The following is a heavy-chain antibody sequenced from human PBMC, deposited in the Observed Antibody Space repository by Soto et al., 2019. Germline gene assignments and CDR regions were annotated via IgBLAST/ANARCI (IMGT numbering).Heavy chain of an antibody. CDR1: GYTFTSYA. CDR2: INAGNGNT. D-gene: IGHD3-16*01. CDR3: ARGLYAYLHYFDY. J-gene: IGHJ4*02. Sequence: QVQLVQSGAEVKKPGASVKVSCKASGYTFTSYAMHWVRQAPGQRLEWMGWINAGNGNTKYSQKFKGRVTITRDTSASTAYMGLSSPRSEDTAVYYCARGLYAYLHYFDYWGQGTLVTVSP. V-gene: IGHV1-3*01.